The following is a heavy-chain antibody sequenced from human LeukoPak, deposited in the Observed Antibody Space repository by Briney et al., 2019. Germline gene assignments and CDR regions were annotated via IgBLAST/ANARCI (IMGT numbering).Heavy chain of an antibody. CDR3: ARDRWELMVYEGERVYYYYVDV. V-gene: IGHV1-8*01. J-gene: IGHJ6*03. CDR2: MNPNSGNT. CDR1: GYTFTSYD. Sequence: ASVKVSCKASGYTFTSYDINWVRQATGQGLEWMGWMNPNSGNTGYAQKFQGRVTMTRNTSISTAYMELSSLRSEDTAVYYCARDRWELMVYEGERVYYYYVDVWGKGTTVTVSS. D-gene: IGHD2-8*01.